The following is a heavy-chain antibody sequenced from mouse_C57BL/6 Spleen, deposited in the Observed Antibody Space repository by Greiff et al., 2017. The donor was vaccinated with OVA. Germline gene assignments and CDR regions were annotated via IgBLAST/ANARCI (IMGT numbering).Heavy chain of an antibody. Sequence: QVQLQQSDAELVKPGASVKISCKVSGYTFSDHTIHWMKQRPEQGLEWIGYIYPRDGSTKYNEKFKGKATLTADKSSSTAYMQLNSLTSEDSAVYFCARSVYYYGSSSGLDYWGQGTTLTVSS. CDR3: ARSVYYYGSSSGLDY. CDR1: GYTFSDHT. D-gene: IGHD1-1*01. J-gene: IGHJ2*01. V-gene: IGHV1-78*01. CDR2: IYPRDGST.